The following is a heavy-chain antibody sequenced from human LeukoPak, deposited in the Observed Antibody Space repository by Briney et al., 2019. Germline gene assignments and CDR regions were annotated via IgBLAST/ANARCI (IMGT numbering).Heavy chain of an antibody. J-gene: IGHJ6*02. V-gene: IGHV4-59*08. CDR1: GGSISSYY. Sequence: SETLSLTCTVSGGSISSYYWSCIRQPPGKGLEWIGYIYYSGSTNYNPSLKSRVTISVDTSKSQFSLRLGSVTAAGTAVYYCATLRGTYYYYSMDVWGQGTTVTVSS. CDR3: ATLRGTYYYYSMDV. CDR2: IYYSGST.